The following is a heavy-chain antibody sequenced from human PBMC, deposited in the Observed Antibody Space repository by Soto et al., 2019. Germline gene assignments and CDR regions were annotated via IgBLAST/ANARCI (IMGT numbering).Heavy chain of an antibody. Sequence: SETLSLTCTVSGGSISSGDYYWSWIRQPPGKGLEWIEYIYYSGSTYYNPSLKSRVTISVDTSKNQFSLKLSSVTAADTAVYYCARGDYYDSLGYFDLWGRGTLVTVSS. V-gene: IGHV4-30-4*01. D-gene: IGHD3-22*01. CDR2: IYYSGST. CDR3: ARGDYYDSLGYFDL. CDR1: GGSISSGDYY. J-gene: IGHJ2*01.